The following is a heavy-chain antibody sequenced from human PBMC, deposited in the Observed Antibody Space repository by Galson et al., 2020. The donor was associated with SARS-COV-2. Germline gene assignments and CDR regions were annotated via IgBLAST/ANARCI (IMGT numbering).Heavy chain of an antibody. V-gene: IGHV3-7*01. CDR2: IKQDGSDR. D-gene: IGHD5-12*01. CDR1: GFQFSNKW. Sequence: PGGSLRLSCAASGFQFSNKWMSWVRQAPGKGLQWVANIKQDGSDRYYVDSVRGRFTISSDYAKNSVYLQMNNLRADDTAVYYCARDEDGYNDVWGQGNLVAVSS. CDR3: ARDEDGYNDV. J-gene: IGHJ4*02.